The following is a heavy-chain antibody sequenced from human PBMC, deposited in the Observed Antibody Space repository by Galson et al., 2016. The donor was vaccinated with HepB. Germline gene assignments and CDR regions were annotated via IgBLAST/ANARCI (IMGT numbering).Heavy chain of an antibody. CDR2: TYYRSRWIN. J-gene: IGHJ1*01. D-gene: IGHD4-17*01. V-gene: IGHV6-1*01. CDR1: GDSVSSNGAT. Sequence: CAISGDSVSSNGATWNWIRQSPSRGLEWLGRTYYRSRWINNYAESVKSRIIITPDTSKNQFSLHLDSVTPEDTALYYCARETHGRHYDENWGQGTLVTVSS. CDR3: ARETHGRHYDEN.